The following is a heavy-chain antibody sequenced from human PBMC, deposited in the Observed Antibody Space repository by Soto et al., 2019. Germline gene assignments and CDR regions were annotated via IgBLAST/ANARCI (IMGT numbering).Heavy chain of an antibody. CDR2: ISGSGGST. CDR1: GFTFSSYA. D-gene: IGHD6-6*01. V-gene: IGHV3-23*01. J-gene: IGHJ6*03. Sequence: PGGSLRLSCAASGFTFSSYAMSWVRQAPGKGLEWVSAISGSGGSTYYADSVKGRFTISRDNSKNTLYLQMNSLRAEDTAVYYCEISSSEYYYYYYMDVWGKGTTVTVSS. CDR3: EISSSEYYYYYYMDV.